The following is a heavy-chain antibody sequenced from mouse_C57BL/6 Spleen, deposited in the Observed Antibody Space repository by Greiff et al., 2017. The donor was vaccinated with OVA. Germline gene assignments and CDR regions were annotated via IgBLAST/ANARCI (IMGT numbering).Heavy chain of an antibody. D-gene: IGHD4-1*01. V-gene: IGHV1-42*01. CDR1: GYSFTGYY. J-gene: IGHJ2*01. CDR2: INPSTGGT. Sequence: EVKLVESGPELVKPGASVKISCKASGYSFTGYYMNWVKQSPEKSLEWIGEINPSTGGTTYNQKFKAKATLTVDKSSSTAYMQLKSLTSEDSAVYYCARSGTSYFNYWGQGTTLTVSS. CDR3: ARSGTSYFNY.